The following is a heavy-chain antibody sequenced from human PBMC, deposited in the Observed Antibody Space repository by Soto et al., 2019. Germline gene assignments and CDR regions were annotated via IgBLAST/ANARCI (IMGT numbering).Heavy chain of an antibody. CDR1: GGSISSGGYS. V-gene: IGHV4-30-2*01. D-gene: IGHD3-22*01. J-gene: IGHJ4*02. Sequence: SETLSLTCTVSGGSISSGGYSWSWIRQPPGKGLECIGYIYHSGSTYYNPSLKSRVTISVDRSKNQFSLKLSSVTAADTAVYYCARFDYYDSSGYLDFGPKWGQGTLVTVSS. CDR2: IYHSGST. CDR3: ARFDYYDSSGYLDFGPK.